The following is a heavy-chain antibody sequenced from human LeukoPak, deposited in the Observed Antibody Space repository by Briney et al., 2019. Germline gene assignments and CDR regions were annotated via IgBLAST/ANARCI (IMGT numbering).Heavy chain of an antibody. D-gene: IGHD4-11*01. CDR1: GYTFTSYG. J-gene: IGHJ6*03. Sequence: AASVKVSCKASGYTFTSYGISWVRQAPGQGLEWMGGIIPIFGTAKYAQKFQGRVTITADESTSTAYMELSSLRSEDTAVYYCARDQWYSNYAGTYYYYMDVWGKGTTVTVSS. CDR2: IIPIFGTA. CDR3: ARDQWYSNYAGTYYYYMDV. V-gene: IGHV1-69*13.